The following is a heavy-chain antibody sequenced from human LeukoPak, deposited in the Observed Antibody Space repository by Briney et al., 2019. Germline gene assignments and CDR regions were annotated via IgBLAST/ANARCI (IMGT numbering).Heavy chain of an antibody. J-gene: IGHJ4*02. V-gene: IGHV3-7*04. CDR1: GFTFSSYW. CDR3: AKETTIFGVVTSSPFDY. D-gene: IGHD3-3*01. Sequence: PGGSLRLSCAASGFTFSSYWMSWVRQAPGKGLEWVANIKQDGSNKYYADSVKGRFTISRDNSKNTLYLQMNSLRAEDTAVYYCAKETTIFGVVTSSPFDYWGQGTLVTVSS. CDR2: IKQDGSNK.